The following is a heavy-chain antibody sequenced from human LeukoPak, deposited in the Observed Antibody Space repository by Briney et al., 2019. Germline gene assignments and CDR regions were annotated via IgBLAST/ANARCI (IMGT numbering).Heavy chain of an antibody. CDR1: GFTFSTYE. V-gene: IGHV3-21*01. Sequence: PGGSLRLSCAASGFTFSTYEMNWVRQAPGKGLEWVSCISSSSSYIYYADSVKGRFTTSRDNAKNSLYLQMNSLRAEDTAVYYCARDLRSSGYYAFDYWGQGTLVTVSS. CDR2: ISSSSSYI. J-gene: IGHJ4*02. D-gene: IGHD3-22*01. CDR3: ARDLRSSGYYAFDY.